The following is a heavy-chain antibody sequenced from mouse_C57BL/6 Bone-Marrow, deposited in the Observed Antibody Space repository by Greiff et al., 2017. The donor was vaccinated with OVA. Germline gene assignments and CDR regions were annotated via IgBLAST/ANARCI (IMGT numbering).Heavy chain of an antibody. CDR2: INPNYGTT. V-gene: IGHV1-39*01. D-gene: IGHD2-1*01. CDR3: ATDGNYGWYFDV. Sequence: EVQLVESGPELVQPGASVKISCEASGYSFTDYNMNWVKQSNGKSLEWIGVINPNYGTTSYNQKFKGKATLTVDQSSSTAYMQLNSLTSEDSAVYYCATDGNYGWYFDVWGTGTTVTVSS. CDR1: GYSFTDYN. J-gene: IGHJ1*03.